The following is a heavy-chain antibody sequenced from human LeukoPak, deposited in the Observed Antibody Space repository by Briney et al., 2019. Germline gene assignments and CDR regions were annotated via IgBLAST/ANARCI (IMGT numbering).Heavy chain of an antibody. CDR1: GFTFSSYA. J-gene: IGHJ4*02. CDR2: IRGSGGRT. V-gene: IGHV3-23*01. Sequence: GGPLRLSCAASGFTFSSYAMSWVRQAPGKGLEWVAGIRGSGGRTYYADSVKGRFTISRDNSKNTLYLQMNRLRAEDTAVSYCAKAERITYYYDSSGYAFDYWGQGTLVTVSS. D-gene: IGHD3-22*01. CDR3: AKAERITYYYDSSGYAFDY.